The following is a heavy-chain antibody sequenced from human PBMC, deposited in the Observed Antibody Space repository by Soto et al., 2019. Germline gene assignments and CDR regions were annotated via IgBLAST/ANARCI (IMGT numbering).Heavy chain of an antibody. Sequence: ASVKVSCKASGYTFTSYDINWVRQATGQGLEWMGWMNPNSGNTGYAQKFQGRVTMTRNTSISTAYMELSSLRSEDTAVYYCARGNRVATYYYGMDVWGQGTTVTISS. V-gene: IGHV1-8*01. CDR2: MNPNSGNT. CDR1: GYTFTSYD. J-gene: IGHJ6*02. CDR3: ARGNRVATYYYGMDV. D-gene: IGHD5-12*01.